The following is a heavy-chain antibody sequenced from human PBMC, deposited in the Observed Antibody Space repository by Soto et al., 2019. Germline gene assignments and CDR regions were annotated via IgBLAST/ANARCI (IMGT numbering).Heavy chain of an antibody. CDR2: IWYDGSNK. CDR1: GFTFGIYG. D-gene: IGHD3-16*01. CDR3: ATARGGDYYYYGMDD. V-gene: IGHV3-33*01. Sequence: QVQLVESGGGVVQPGRSLRLSCAASGFTFGIYGMHWVRQAPGKGLEWVAVIWYDGSNKYYADSVKGRFTISRDNSKNTLYLQMNSLRAEDAAVYYCATARGGDYYYYGMDDWGQGTTVTVSS. J-gene: IGHJ6*02.